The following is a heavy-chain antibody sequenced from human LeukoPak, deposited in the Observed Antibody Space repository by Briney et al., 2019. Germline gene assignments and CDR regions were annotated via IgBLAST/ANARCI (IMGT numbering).Heavy chain of an antibody. CDR3: ARGTPTTRDFDS. Sequence: GGSLRLSCAASGLTFSSYNMNWVRQAPGKGVEWVSFISSSSSYIYYADSVKGRFTISRDNAKNSLFLQMNSLRAEDTAVYYCARGTPTTRDFDSWGQGTLVTVSS. D-gene: IGHD1-14*01. V-gene: IGHV3-21*01. CDR2: ISSSSSYI. CDR1: GLTFSSYN. J-gene: IGHJ4*02.